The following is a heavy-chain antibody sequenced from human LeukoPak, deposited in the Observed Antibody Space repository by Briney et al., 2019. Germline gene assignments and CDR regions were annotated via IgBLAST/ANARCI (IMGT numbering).Heavy chain of an antibody. J-gene: IGHJ4*02. CDR2: IYNSGST. V-gene: IGHV4-30-4*08. D-gene: IGHD3/OR15-3a*01. CDR3: ARDFRGGTGGLDS. CDR1: GFTFSSYA. Sequence: LRLSCAASGFTFSSYAMSWVRQPPGKGLEWIGYIYNSGSTYYNPSLQSRLTISLDTSKNQFSLNLNSVTAADTAVYYCARDFRGGTGGLDSWGQGTLVSVSS.